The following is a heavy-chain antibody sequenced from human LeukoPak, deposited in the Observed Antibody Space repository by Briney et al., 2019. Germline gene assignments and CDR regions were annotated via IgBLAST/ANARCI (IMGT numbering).Heavy chain of an antibody. CDR2: ISRSTSYI. V-gene: IGHV3-21*01. Sequence: PGGSLRLSCAASGFTFSSYAMNWVRQAPGKGLEWVSSISRSTSYIHYADLLKGRITISRDNAKNSLYLQMNSLRAEDTAVYYCASGRLVGAPDYWGQGTLVTVSS. CDR3: ASGRLVGAPDY. D-gene: IGHD1-26*01. CDR1: GFTFSSYA. J-gene: IGHJ4*02.